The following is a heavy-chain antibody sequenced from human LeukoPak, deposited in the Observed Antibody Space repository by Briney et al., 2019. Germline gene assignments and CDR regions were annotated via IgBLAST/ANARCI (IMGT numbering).Heavy chain of an antibody. J-gene: IGHJ4*02. CDR3: AKDRMIVVVITTFDY. Sequence: GGSLRLSCAASGFTFSSYAMSWVRQAPGKGLEWVSAISGSGGSTYYVDSVKGRFTISRDNSKNTLYLQMNSLRAEDTAVYYCAKDRMIVVVITTFDYWGQGTLVTVSS. CDR1: GFTFSSYA. V-gene: IGHV3-23*01. CDR2: ISGSGGST. D-gene: IGHD3-22*01.